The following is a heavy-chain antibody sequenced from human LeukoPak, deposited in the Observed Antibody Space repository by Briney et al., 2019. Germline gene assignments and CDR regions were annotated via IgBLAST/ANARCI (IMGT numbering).Heavy chain of an antibody. V-gene: IGHV4-59*01. Sequence: PSETLSLTCTVSGGSISSYYWSWIRQPPGKGLEWMGYIYYSGSTNYNPSLKSRVTLSVDPSKTQFSLKLSSVTAAHTAVYYCARGVEMATIWYGMDVWGQGTTVTVSS. D-gene: IGHD5-24*01. CDR2: IYYSGST. CDR1: GGSISSYY. CDR3: ARGVEMATIWYGMDV. J-gene: IGHJ6*02.